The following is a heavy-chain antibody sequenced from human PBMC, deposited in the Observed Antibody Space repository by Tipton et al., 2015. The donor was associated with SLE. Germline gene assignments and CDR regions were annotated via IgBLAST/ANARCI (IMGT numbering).Heavy chain of an antibody. J-gene: IGHJ3*01. CDR2: IYGTGST. CDR3: ARQWDAFEL. CDR1: GGSIISDNCY. V-gene: IGHV4-61*09. Sequence: TLSLTCTVSGGSIISDNCYWTWLRQPAGKELEWIGHIYGTGSTNYNPSLRSRVTISGDTSENRFTLTMASATAADTAVYYCARQWDAFELWGPGTMVPVSS. D-gene: IGHD6-19*01.